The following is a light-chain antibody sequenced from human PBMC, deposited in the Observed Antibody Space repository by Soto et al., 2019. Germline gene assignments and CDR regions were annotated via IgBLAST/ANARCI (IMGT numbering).Light chain of an antibody. V-gene: IGKV3-15*01. CDR2: DIS. J-gene: IGKJ5*01. CDR1: QSVSRN. CDR3: QQYNNWPS. Sequence: EVVMTHSPATLSVSPCERATLSFRASQSVSRNLAWYQQRPGQAPRLLIYDISNRAAGVPARFSGSGSETEFTLTIRSLQSEDFAVYFCQQYNNWPSFGQGTRLEIK.